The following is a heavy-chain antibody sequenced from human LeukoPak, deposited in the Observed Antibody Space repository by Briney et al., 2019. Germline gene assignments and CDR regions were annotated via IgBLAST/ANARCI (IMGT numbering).Heavy chain of an antibody. CDR2: INHSGST. D-gene: IGHD3-10*01. CDR1: GGSFSGYY. CDR3: AKDSQRLLWFGELRD. Sequence: SETLSLTCAVYGGSFSGYYWSWIRQPPGKGLEWIGEINHSGSTNYKPSLKSRVTISVDTSKNQFSLKLSSVTAADTAVYYCAKDSQRLLWFGELRDWGQGTLVTVSS. V-gene: IGHV4-34*01. J-gene: IGHJ4*02.